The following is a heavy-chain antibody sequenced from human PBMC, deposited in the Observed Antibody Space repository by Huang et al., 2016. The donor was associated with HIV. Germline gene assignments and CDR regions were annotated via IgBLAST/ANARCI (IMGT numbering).Heavy chain of an antibody. CDR3: ASASIAARRWFDP. V-gene: IGHV4-59*01. Sequence: QVQLQESGPGLVKPSETLSLTCTVSGGSMSSYYWSWIRQPPGKGREGIGYIYYRGSTNYNPSLKSRVTISVDTSKNQFALRLSSVTAADTAVYYCASASIAARRWFDPWGQGSLVTVSS. J-gene: IGHJ5*02. D-gene: IGHD6-6*01. CDR1: GGSMSSYY. CDR2: IYYRGST.